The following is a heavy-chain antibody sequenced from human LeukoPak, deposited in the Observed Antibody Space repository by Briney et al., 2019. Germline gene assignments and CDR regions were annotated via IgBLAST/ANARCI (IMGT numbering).Heavy chain of an antibody. V-gene: IGHV3-23*01. Sequence: GGSLRLSCAASGFTFSSYDMYWVRQAPGKGLEWVSAISGSGGSTYYADSVKGRFTISRDNSKNTLYLQMNSLRAEDTAVYYCAKEGDYDFWSGYYPKSWGQGTLVTVSS. CDR1: GFTFSSYD. D-gene: IGHD3-3*01. CDR2: ISGSGGST. J-gene: IGHJ5*02. CDR3: AKEGDYDFWSGYYPKS.